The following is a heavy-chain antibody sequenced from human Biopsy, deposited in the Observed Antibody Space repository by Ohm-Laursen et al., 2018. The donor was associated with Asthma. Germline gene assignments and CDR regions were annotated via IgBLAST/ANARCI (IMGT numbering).Heavy chain of an antibody. CDR2: INPNSGGT. Sequence: SSVKVSCKASGYTFIGCPIHWMRQAPGQGLEWMGRINPNSGGTNYAQKFQGRVTMTRDTSISTAYMEVSRLRSDDTAVYYCARGQKSAGDRWFDPWGQGTLVTVSS. V-gene: IGHV1-2*06. CDR3: ARGQKSAGDRWFDP. CDR1: GYTFIGCP. J-gene: IGHJ5*02. D-gene: IGHD6-13*01.